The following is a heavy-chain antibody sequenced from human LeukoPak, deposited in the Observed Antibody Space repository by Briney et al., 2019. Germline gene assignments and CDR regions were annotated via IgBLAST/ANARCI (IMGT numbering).Heavy chain of an antibody. CDR3: AKQKYSGSYSYFDY. Sequence: GGSLRLSCAASGFTFSSYAMSWVRQAPGKGLEWVSVISGSGDSTYYADSVKGRFTISRDNSKNTLYLQMISLRAEDTAIYYCAKQKYSGSYSYFDYWGQGTLVTVSS. CDR1: GFTFSSYA. CDR2: ISGSGDST. V-gene: IGHV3-23*01. J-gene: IGHJ4*02. D-gene: IGHD1-26*01.